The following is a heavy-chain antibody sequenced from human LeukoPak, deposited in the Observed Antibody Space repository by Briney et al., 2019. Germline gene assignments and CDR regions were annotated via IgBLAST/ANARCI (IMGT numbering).Heavy chain of an antibody. J-gene: IGHJ4*02. D-gene: IGHD1-7*01. Sequence: PGGSLRLSCAASGFTFSGYAMSWVRQAPGKGLEWVSVISGSGSSKPYTDSVKGRFTISRDNSKNTLYLQMNSLRAEDTAVYYCAKEPINWNYYFDYWGQGTLVTVSS. V-gene: IGHV3-23*01. CDR3: AKEPINWNYYFDY. CDR1: GFTFSGYA. CDR2: ISGSGSSK.